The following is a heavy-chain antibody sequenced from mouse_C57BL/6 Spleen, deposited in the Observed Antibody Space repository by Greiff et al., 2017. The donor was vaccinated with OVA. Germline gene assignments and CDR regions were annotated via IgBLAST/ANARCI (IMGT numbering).Heavy chain of an antibody. V-gene: IGHV1-80*01. CDR3: ARSTTVVATVDY. Sequence: VQLQQSGAELVKPGASVKISCKASGYAFSSYWMNWVKQRPGKGLEWIGQIYPGDGDTNYNGKFKGKATLTADKSSSTAYMQLSSLTSEDSAVYFCARSTTVVATVDYWGQGTSVTVSS. CDR1: GYAFSSYW. D-gene: IGHD1-1*01. CDR2: IYPGDGDT. J-gene: IGHJ4*01.